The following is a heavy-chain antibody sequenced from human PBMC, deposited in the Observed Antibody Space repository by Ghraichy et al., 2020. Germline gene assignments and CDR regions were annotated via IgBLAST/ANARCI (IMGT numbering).Heavy chain of an antibody. CDR2: ISYSGGT. Sequence: SETLSLTCNVSGASIHSSTYYWGWIRQPPGKALECLGSISYSGGTYYNPSLKNQVTITLDTSKNQFSLSLKSVTVADTAVYFCASLPHGSGRYYFDDWGPGTLVTVSS. J-gene: IGHJ4*01. CDR3: ASLPHGSGRYYFDD. CDR1: GASIHSSTYY. V-gene: IGHV4-39*01. D-gene: IGHD3-10*01.